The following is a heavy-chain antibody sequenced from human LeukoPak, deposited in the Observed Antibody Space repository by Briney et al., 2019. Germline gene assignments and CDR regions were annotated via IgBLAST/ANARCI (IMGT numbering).Heavy chain of an antibody. CDR2: FDPEDGET. CDR1: GYSLSELS. CDR3: VTHQYIWKYFDY. V-gene: IGHV1-24*01. D-gene: IGHD1-1*01. Sequence: ASVKVSCKVSGYSLSELSMHWVRQAPGKGLEWLGGFDPEDGETIYAQKFQGRVILTEDTYTDTTYMELRSLRSEDTAVYYCVTHQYIWKYFDYWGQGTLLTVSS. J-gene: IGHJ4*02.